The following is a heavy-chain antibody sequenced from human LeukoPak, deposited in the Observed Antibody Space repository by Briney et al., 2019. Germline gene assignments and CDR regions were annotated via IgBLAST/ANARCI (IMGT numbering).Heavy chain of an antibody. D-gene: IGHD1-14*01. CDR3: AISTGFSYIFDY. CDR2: IYSGGGT. J-gene: IGHJ4*02. CDR1: GFTFSTKY. Sequence: GGSLRLSCAASGFTFSTKYMTCVRQAPGKGLQWVSVIYSGGGTYYADSVKGRFTISRDNSKNTLYLQMNSLRAEDTAVYYCAISTGFSYIFDYWGQGTLVTVSS. V-gene: IGHV3-53*01.